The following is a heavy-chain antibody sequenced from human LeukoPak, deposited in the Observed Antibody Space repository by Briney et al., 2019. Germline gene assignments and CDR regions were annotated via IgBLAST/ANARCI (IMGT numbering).Heavy chain of an antibody. CDR1: GDSISTGSYY. V-gene: IGHV4-39*01. J-gene: IGHJ4*02. Sequence: PSETLSLTCTVSGDSISTGSYYWGWIRQPPGKGLEWIGSMYYSENTYYNPSLKSRVTISVDTSKNQFSLKVRSVTAADTAVYYCARWSTGDHVPTRFWGQGTLVTVSS. CDR2: MYYSENT. D-gene: IGHD4-17*01. CDR3: ARWSTGDHVPTRF.